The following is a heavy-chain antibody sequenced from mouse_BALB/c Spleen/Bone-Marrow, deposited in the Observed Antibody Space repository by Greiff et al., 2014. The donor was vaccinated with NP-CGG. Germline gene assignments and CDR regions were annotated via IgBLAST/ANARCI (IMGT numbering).Heavy chain of an antibody. CDR2: IDPANGNI. CDR1: GFNIKDTY. J-gene: IGHJ2*02. Sequence: EVQLQESGAELVKPGASVKLSCTASGFNIKDTYMHWVKQRPEQGLEWIGRIDPANGNIKYDPKFQGKATITADTSSNTAYLQLSSPTSEDTAVEYCAGSYGSSRFDYGGQGTSLTVSS. CDR3: AGSYGSSRFDY. D-gene: IGHD1-1*01. V-gene: IGHV14-3*02.